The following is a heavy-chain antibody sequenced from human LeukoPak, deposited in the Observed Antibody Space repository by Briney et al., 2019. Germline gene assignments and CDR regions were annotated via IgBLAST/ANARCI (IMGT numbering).Heavy chain of an antibody. J-gene: IGHJ1*01. V-gene: IGHV3-74*01. D-gene: IGHD3-22*01. Sequence: PGGSLRLSCVASGFTFSSYWMHWIRQAPGKGLVWVSRIKSDGSTNYADSVKGRFTISRDNAKNTVSLRMSSLRAEDTGVYFCARAPSEIGGYYPEYFRHWGQGTLVTVSS. CDR1: GFTFSSYW. CDR2: IKSDGST. CDR3: ARAPSEIGGYYPEYFRH.